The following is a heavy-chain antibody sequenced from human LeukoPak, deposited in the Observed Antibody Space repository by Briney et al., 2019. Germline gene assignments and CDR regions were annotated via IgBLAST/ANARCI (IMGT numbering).Heavy chain of an antibody. Sequence: PGGSLRLSCAASGFTFNIYTLTWVRQPPGKGLEWVSLISENSDYTYYADSVKGRFAISRDNSKNTLYLQMNSLRAEDTAIYYCAKSRGIYDNSGWRTFDYWGQGTLVTVSS. D-gene: IGHD5-12*01. J-gene: IGHJ4*02. CDR3: AKSRGIYDNSGWRTFDY. CDR2: ISENSDYT. V-gene: IGHV3-23*01. CDR1: GFTFNIYT.